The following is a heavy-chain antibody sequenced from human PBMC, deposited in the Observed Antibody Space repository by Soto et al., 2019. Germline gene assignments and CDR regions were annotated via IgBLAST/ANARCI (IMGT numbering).Heavy chain of an antibody. V-gene: IGHV1-46*01. CDR3: AKNGQPPYYYYGMDV. CDR1: GYTFTSYY. Sequence: GASVKVSCKASGYTFTSYYMHWVRQAPGQGLEWMGIINPSGGSTSYAQKFQGRVTMTGDTSTSTAYMELRSLRSEDRAVYYCAKNGQPPYYYYGMDVWGQGTTVTVSS. J-gene: IGHJ6*02. CDR2: INPSGGST. D-gene: IGHD2-8*01.